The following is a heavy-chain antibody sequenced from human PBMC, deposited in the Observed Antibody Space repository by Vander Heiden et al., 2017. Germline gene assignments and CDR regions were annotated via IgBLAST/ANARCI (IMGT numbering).Heavy chain of an antibody. J-gene: IGHJ6*02. CDR2: IYYSGST. CDR3: ARDCARLNYCDSRGMDV. CDR1: GGSVRNYY. D-gene: IGHD3-16*01. V-gene: IGHV4-59*02. Sequence: QVQLQESGPGLVKPSETLSLTCTVSGGSVRNYYWSWIRQPPGKGLEWIGFIYYSGSTNYNPSLKSRVTISVDTSKNQFSLKLSSVTAADTAVYYCARDCARLNYCDSRGMDVWGQGTTVTVSS.